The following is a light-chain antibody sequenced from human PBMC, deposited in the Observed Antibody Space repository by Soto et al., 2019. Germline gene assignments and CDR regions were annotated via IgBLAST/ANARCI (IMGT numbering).Light chain of an antibody. CDR2: NNH. Sequence: QSVLTQAPSASGTPGQRVTISCSGSSSNIGSKTVNWYQQLPGMAPKLLIFNNHQRPSGVPDRFSGSKSGTSASLAIIGLQYDDEADYYCAAWDDSLNACVFGTGTKLTVL. CDR3: AAWDDSLNACV. J-gene: IGLJ1*01. CDR1: SSNIGSKT. V-gene: IGLV1-44*01.